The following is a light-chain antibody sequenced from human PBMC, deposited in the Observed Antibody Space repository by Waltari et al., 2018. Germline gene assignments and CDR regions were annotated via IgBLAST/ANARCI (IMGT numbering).Light chain of an antibody. V-gene: IGLV3-1*01. CDR1: KLGDKY. CDR2: QHN. Sequence: SYELTQPPSVSVSPGQTASITCSGDKLGDKYAYWYQQKPGQSPVLVIYQHNKRPSGIPERFSGSNSGNTATLTISGTQAMEEADYYCQAWDRTTVVFGGGTKLTVL. J-gene: IGLJ2*01. CDR3: QAWDRTTVV.